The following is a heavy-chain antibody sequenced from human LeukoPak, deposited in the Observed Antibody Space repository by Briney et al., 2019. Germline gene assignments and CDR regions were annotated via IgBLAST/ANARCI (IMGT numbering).Heavy chain of an antibody. D-gene: IGHD3-9*01. V-gene: IGHV1-69*13. CDR3: AGAGLRYFDWLFRT. CDR1: GYTFTGYY. CDR2: IIPIFGTA. Sequence: GASVKVSCKASGYTFTGYYMHWVRQAPGQGLEWMGGIIPIFGTANYAQKFQGRVTITADESTSTAYMELSSLRSEDTAVYYCAGAGLRYFDWLFRTWGQGTLVTVSS. J-gene: IGHJ4*02.